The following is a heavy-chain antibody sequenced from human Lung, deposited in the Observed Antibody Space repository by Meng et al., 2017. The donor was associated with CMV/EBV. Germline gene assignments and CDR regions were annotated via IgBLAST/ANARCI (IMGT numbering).Heavy chain of an antibody. D-gene: IGHD6-25*01. CDR1: GYTFTGYY. Sequence: ASVXVSXKASGYTFTGYYMHWVRQAPGQGLEWMGWINPNSGGTNYAQKFQGRVTMTRDTSISTAYMELSRLRSDDTAVYYCARSPGGGWFDPWGHGTTVTVSS. J-gene: IGHJ5*02. CDR3: ARSPGGGWFDP. CDR2: INPNSGGT. V-gene: IGHV1-2*02.